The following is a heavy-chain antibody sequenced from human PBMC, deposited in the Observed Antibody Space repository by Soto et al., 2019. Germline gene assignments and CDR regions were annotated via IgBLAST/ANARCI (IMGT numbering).Heavy chain of an antibody. J-gene: IGHJ5*02. CDR3: ARSGKSAIDA. V-gene: IGHV3-9*01. D-gene: IGHD2-15*01. CDR2: VSWNSATI. CDR1: GFTFDDYA. Sequence: DVQLVESGGGLVQPGRSLRLSCAASGFTFDDYAMHWVRQVPGKGLEWVSGVSWNSATIGYAGSVKGRFTISRDNAKNSMYLQRNSLRTEDTALDYCARSGKSAIDAWGQGTLVIVSS.